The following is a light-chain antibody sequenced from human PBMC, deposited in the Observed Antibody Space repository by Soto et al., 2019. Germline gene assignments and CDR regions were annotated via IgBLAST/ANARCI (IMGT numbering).Light chain of an antibody. CDR2: WAS. Sequence: DIVMTQSPDSLAVSLGERATINCKSSQSVLYRSNNKNYLAWYQQKPGQPPKLLVYWASTRESGVPDRFSGSGSGTDLTLTISSLQAEDVAVYYCQQYYSTPLTFGQGTKVDIK. CDR1: QSVLYRSNNKNY. CDR3: QQYYSTPLT. V-gene: IGKV4-1*01. J-gene: IGKJ1*01.